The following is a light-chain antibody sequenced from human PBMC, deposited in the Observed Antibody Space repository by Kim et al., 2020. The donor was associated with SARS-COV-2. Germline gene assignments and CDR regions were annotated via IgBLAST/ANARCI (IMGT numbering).Light chain of an antibody. J-gene: IGLJ3*02. CDR3: QTWGTGNWV. CDR2: LNSDGSH. V-gene: IGLV4-69*01. CDR1: RRDRKCS. Sequence: ASVKLTCTRGRRDRKCSIAWHQPQPEKGPRYLLKLNSDGSHSKGDGIPDRFSGSSSGAERYLTISSLQSEDEADYYCQTWGTGNWVFGGGTQLTVL.